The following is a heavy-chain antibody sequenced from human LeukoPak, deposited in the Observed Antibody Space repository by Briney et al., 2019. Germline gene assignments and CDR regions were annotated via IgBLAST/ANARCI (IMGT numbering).Heavy chain of an antibody. CDR3: ARVAGYCSSTSCYRRYYFDY. J-gene: IGHJ4*02. CDR2: INHSGST. Sequence: PSETLSLTCAVYGGSFSGYYWSWIRRPPGKGLEWIGEINHSGSTNYNPSLKSRVTISVDTSKNQFSLKLSSVTAADTAVYYCARVAGYCSSTSCYRRYYFDYWGQGTLVTVSS. D-gene: IGHD2-2*01. CDR1: GGSFSGYY. V-gene: IGHV4-34*01.